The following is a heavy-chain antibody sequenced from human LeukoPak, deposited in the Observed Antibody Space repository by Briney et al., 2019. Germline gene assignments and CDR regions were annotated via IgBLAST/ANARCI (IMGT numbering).Heavy chain of an antibody. CDR2: INHSGST. J-gene: IGHJ5*02. CDR3: ARGGVLLWFGGKNWFDP. D-gene: IGHD3-10*01. Sequence: SETLSLTCAVYGGSFSGYYWSWIRQPPGKGLEWIGEINHSGSTNYNPSLKSRVTISVDTSKNQFSLKLSSVTAADTAVYYCARGGVLLWFGGKNWFDPWGQGTLVTVSS. CDR1: GGSFSGYY. V-gene: IGHV4-34*01.